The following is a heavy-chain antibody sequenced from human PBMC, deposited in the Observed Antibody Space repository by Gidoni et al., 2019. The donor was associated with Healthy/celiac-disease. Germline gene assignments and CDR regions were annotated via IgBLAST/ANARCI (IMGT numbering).Heavy chain of an antibody. CDR3: AKTSTYYYGSGSYSYDAFDI. CDR2: IYHSGST. J-gene: IGHJ3*02. CDR1: GGSISSSNC. Sequence: QVQLQESGPGLVKPSGTLSLTCAVSGGSISSSNCWSWVRQPPGKGLEWIGEIYHSGSTNYNPSLKSRVTISVDKSKNQFSLKLSSVTAADTAVYYCAKTSTYYYGSGSYSYDAFDIWGQGTMVTVSS. D-gene: IGHD3-10*01. V-gene: IGHV4-4*02.